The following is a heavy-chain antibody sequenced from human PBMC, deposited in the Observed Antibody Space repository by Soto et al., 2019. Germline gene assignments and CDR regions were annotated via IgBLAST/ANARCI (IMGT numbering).Heavy chain of an antibody. V-gene: IGHV1-18*01. Sequence: QVQLVQSGAEVKKPGASVKVSCKASGYTFTTHGISWVRQAPGQGLEWMGWVSGDNGHTNYAQSLQGRVTMTTDTSTNTGYMELRSLRSDDTAVYYFARDLGYCRSGTCYREWFDPWGQGTLVTVSS. CDR3: ARDLGYCRSGTCYREWFDP. CDR1: GYTFTTHG. D-gene: IGHD2-15*01. J-gene: IGHJ5*02. CDR2: VSGDNGHT.